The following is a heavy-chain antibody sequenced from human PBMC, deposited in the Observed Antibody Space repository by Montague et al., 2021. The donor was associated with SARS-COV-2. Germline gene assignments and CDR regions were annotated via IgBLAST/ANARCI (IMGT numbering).Heavy chain of an antibody. D-gene: IGHD3-10*01. J-gene: IGHJ6*02. CDR2: ITHSGST. V-gene: IGHV4-34*01. CDR1: GGSFSGYY. Sequence: SETLSLTCAVYGGSFSGYYWSWIRQPPGKGLEWIGEITHSGSTNYNPSLKSRVTISLDTSTNQFSLKLSSVTAADTAVYYCARAGSGSYSFYYYYGMDVWGQGTTVTVSS. CDR3: ARAGSGSYSFYYYYGMDV.